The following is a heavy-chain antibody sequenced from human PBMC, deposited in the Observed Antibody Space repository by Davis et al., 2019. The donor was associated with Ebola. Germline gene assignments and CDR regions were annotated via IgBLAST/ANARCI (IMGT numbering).Heavy chain of an antibody. CDR1: GYSFTSYW. CDR3: ARTAYCGGDCQYKYGMDV. J-gene: IGHJ6*02. Sequence: GGSLRLSCKGSGYSFTSYWISWVRQMPGKGLEWMGRIDPSDSYTNYSPSFQGHVTISADKSISTAYLQWSSLKASDTAMYYCARTAYCGGDCQYKYGMDVWGQGTTVTVSS. CDR2: IDPSDSYT. D-gene: IGHD2-21*02. V-gene: IGHV5-10-1*01.